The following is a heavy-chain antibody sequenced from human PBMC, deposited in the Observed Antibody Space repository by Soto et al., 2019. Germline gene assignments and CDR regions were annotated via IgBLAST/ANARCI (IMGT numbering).Heavy chain of an antibody. CDR2: ISGSGGST. V-gene: IGHV3-23*01. CDR3: AKDRARWFGEAENWFDP. CDR1: GFTFSSYA. D-gene: IGHD3-10*01. Sequence: PGGSLRLSCAASGFTFSSYAMSWVRQAPGKGLEWVSAISGSGGSTYYADSVKGRFTISRDNSKNTLYLQMNSLRAEDTAVYYCAKDRARWFGEAENWFDPWGQGTLVTVSS. J-gene: IGHJ5*02.